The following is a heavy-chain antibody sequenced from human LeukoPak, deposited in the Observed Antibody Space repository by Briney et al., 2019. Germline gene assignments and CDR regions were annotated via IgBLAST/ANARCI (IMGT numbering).Heavy chain of an antibody. J-gene: IGHJ4*02. V-gene: IGHV3-30*18. CDR3: AKDRGGYDYASYYFDY. CDR1: GFTFSSYG. Sequence: PGRSLRLSCAASGFTFSSYGMHWVRQAPGKGLEWVTVISYDGSNKYYADSVKGRFTISRDNSKNTLYLQMNSLRAEDTAVYYCAKDRGGYDYASYYFDYWGQGTLVTVSS. CDR2: ISYDGSNK. D-gene: IGHD5-18*01.